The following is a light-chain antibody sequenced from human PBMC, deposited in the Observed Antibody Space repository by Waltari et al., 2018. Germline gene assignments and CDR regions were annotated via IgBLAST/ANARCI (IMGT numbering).Light chain of an antibody. J-gene: IGKJ2*01. CDR1: QSVLYSSNNKNY. V-gene: IGKV4-1*01. CDR2: WAS. Sequence: DIVMTQSPDSLAVSLVERDTINCKSSQSVLYSSNNKNYLAWYQQKPGQPPKLLIYWASTRESGVPDRFSGSGSGTDFTLTISSLQAEDVAVYYCQQYYSTPPVYTFGQGTKLEIK. CDR3: QQYYSTPPVYT.